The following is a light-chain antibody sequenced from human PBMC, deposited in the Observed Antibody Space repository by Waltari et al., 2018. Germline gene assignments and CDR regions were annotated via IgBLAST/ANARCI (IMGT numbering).Light chain of an antibody. Sequence: QSALTQPASVSGSPGQSTTIPCTGTSGHVGRSNYVYWFQQHPGKAPKLMIYDVTKRPSGISDRFSGSKSGNTASLTISGLQADDEADYYCSSYTSDTTLIFGGGTELTVL. J-gene: IGLJ2*01. CDR1: SGHVGRSNY. CDR3: SSYTSDTTLI. CDR2: DVT. V-gene: IGLV2-14*01.